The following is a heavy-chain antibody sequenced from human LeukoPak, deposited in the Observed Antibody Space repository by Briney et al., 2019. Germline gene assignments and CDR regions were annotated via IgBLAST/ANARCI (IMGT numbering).Heavy chain of an antibody. J-gene: IGHJ5*02. CDR2: IYYSGST. D-gene: IGHD3-22*01. CDR3: ARLIDRGWFDP. CDR1: GFTFSSYA. Sequence: GSLRLSCAASGFTFSSYAMSWVRQAPGKGLEWIGSIYYSGSTYYNPSLKSRVTISVDTSKNQFSLKLSSVTAADTAVYYCARLIDRGWFDPWGQGTLVTVSS. V-gene: IGHV4-39*01.